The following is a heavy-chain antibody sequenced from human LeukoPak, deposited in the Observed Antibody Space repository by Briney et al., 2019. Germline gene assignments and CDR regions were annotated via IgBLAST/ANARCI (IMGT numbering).Heavy chain of an antibody. J-gene: IGHJ5*02. CDR3: ARASFWESPINWFAP. D-gene: IGHD3-16*01. V-gene: IGHV1-2*02. CDR1: GYTFTAYY. Sequence: ASVKVSCKTSGYTFTAYYMHWVRQAPGQGLEWVGWINPKNGGSNYAQKFQGRVTMTRDRSISTAYMELSRLTSDDTAVYYCARASFWESPINWFAPWGQGTLVTVSS. CDR2: INPKNGGS.